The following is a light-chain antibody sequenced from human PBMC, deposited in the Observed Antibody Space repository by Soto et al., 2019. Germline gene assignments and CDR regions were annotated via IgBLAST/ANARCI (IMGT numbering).Light chain of an antibody. V-gene: IGKV3-20*01. CDR3: QQFGRSPPSWT. J-gene: IGKJ1*01. CDR1: QSVSSNY. CDR2: GAS. Sequence: ETVLTQSPGTLSLSPGERATLSCRASQSVSSNYLAWYQQKPGQAPRLLIYGASTRATGIPDRFSGSGSGTDLTLTISRLETEDFAVYYCQQFGRSPPSWTFGQGTKVEIK.